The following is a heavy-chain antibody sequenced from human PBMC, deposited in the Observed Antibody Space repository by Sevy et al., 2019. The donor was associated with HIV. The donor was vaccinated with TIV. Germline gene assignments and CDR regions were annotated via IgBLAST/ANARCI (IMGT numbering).Heavy chain of an antibody. D-gene: IGHD2-2*01. CDR3: ARYCSSTSCYPSGLFDY. CDR2: IYYSGST. V-gene: IGHV4-61*01. CDR1: GGSVSSGSYY. Sequence: SETLSLTCTVSGGSVSSGSYYWSWIRQPPGKGLEWIGYIYYSGSTNYNPAPKSRVTISVDTSKNQFSLKLSSVTAADTAVYYCARYCSSTSCYPSGLFDYWGQGTLVTVSS. J-gene: IGHJ4*02.